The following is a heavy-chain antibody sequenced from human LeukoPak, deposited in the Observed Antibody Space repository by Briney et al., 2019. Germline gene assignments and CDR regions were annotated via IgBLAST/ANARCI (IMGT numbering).Heavy chain of an antibody. Sequence: SETLSLTCAVYGGSFSGYYWSWIRQPPGKGLEWIGEIKHSGSTNYNPSLKSRVTISADTSKNQFSLKLSSVTAADTAVYYCAREDIVATIDYWGQGTLVTVSS. CDR3: AREDIVATIDY. CDR2: IKHSGST. V-gene: IGHV4-34*01. CDR1: GGSFSGYY. D-gene: IGHD5-12*01. J-gene: IGHJ4*02.